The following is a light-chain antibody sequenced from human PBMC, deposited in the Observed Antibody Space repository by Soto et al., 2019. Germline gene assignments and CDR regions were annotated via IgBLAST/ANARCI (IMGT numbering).Light chain of an antibody. CDR1: SGHSSYA. J-gene: IGLJ3*02. Sequence: QLVLTQSPSASASLGASVKLTCTLSSGHSSYAIAWHQQQPGKGPRYLMKLNSDGSHTKGDEIPDRFSGSSSGAERYLTISSLQSDDEADYYCQTWGSGTWVFGGGTKLTVL. V-gene: IGLV4-69*01. CDR2: LNSDGSH. CDR3: QTWGSGTWV.